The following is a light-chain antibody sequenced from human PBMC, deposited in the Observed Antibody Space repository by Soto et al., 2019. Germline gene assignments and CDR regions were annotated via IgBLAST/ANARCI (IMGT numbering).Light chain of an antibody. CDR2: EVS. Sequence: QSVLTQPPSASGSPGQSVTISCTGTSSDVGGYNFVSWYQQHPGKAPKLIIYEVSKRPSGVPDHFSGSKSGNTASLTVSGLQAEDEAYYYCTSFAGSNNRFVFGTGTKLTVL. J-gene: IGLJ1*01. CDR1: SSDVGGYNF. V-gene: IGLV2-8*01. CDR3: TSFAGSNNRFV.